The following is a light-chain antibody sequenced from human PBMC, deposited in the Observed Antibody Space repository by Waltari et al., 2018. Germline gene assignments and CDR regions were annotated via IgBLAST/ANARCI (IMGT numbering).Light chain of an antibody. CDR3: SSYTSSSTWV. Sequence: QSALTQPASVSVSPGQSITISCTGTSSDVGGYNYLSWYQQHPGKAPKLMIYEVSNRPSGVSNRFSGSKSGNTASLTISGLQAEDEADYYCSSYTSSSTWVFGGGTKLTVL. CDR2: EVS. J-gene: IGLJ3*02. CDR1: SSDVGGYNY. V-gene: IGLV2-14*01.